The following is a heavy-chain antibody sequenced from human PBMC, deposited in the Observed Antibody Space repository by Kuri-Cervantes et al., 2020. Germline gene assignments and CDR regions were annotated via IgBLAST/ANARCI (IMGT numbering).Heavy chain of an antibody. V-gene: IGHV1-69*06. D-gene: IGHD3-16*01. J-gene: IGHJ6*02. CDR1: GGTFSSYA. Sequence: SVKVSFKASGGTFSSYAISWVRQAPGQGLEWMGGIIPIFGTTNYAQKFQGRVTITADKSTSTAYMELSSLRTEDKAVYYCARGDYYYGMDVWGQGTTVTVSS. CDR3: ARGDYYYGMDV. CDR2: IIPIFGTT.